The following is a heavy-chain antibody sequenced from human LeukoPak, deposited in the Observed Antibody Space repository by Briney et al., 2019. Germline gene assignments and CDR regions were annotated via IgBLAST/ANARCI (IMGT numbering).Heavy chain of an antibody. J-gene: IGHJ4*02. D-gene: IGHD6-13*01. Sequence: GGSLRLSCAASGFIFSCYTMSWVRQAPGKGLEWVSTVGGSASGTFYADSAKGRFTISRDNSKNTLYLQMMSLRAEDTAVYYCAKGKDSSSWLIDYWGQGTLVTVSS. CDR2: VGGSASGT. CDR1: GFIFSCYT. V-gene: IGHV3-23*01. CDR3: AKGKDSSSWLIDY.